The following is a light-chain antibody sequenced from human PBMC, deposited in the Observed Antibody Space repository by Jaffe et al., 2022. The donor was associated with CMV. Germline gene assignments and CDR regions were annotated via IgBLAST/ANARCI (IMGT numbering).Light chain of an antibody. V-gene: IGKV3-20*01. CDR1: QSVGSSN. J-gene: IGKJ1*01. CDR2: GAS. CDR3: QQFGSSPWT. Sequence: EIVLTQSPDTLSLSAGERATLSCRASQSVGSSNLAWYQQIVGQPPRLLIYGASTRATGIPDRFSGSGSGTDFTLTISRLEPEDFAVYYCQQFGSSPWTFGQGTKVEIK.